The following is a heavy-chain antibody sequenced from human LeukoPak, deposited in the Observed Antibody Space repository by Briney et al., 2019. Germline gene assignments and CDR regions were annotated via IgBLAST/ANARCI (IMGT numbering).Heavy chain of an antibody. V-gene: IGHV4-31*03. J-gene: IGHJ3*02. Sequence: PSETLSLTCTVSGGSINSGGYYWNWIRQHPGKGLGWIGYMSYSGSTNYNPSLKSRVTISVDTSKNQFSLKLSSVTAADTAVYYCARVRVAAPIGAFDIWGQGTMVTVSS. CDR2: MSYSGST. D-gene: IGHD6-13*01. CDR3: ARVRVAAPIGAFDI. CDR1: GGSINSGGYY.